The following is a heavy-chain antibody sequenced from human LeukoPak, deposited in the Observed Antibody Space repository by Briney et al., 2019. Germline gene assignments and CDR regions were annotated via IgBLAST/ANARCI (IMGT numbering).Heavy chain of an antibody. CDR2: IYYSGST. V-gene: IGHV4-61*01. CDR3: ATEGSSSWLLRLNRRDPYYYYYGMDV. J-gene: IGHJ6*02. D-gene: IGHD6-13*01. Sequence: SETLSLTCTVSGGSVSSGTYYWSWIRQPPGKGLEWIGYIYYSGSTNYNPSLKSRVTISIDTSKNQFSLKLSSVTAADTAVYYCATEGSSSWLLRLNRRDPYYYYYGMDVWGQGTTVTVSS. CDR1: GGSVSSGTYY.